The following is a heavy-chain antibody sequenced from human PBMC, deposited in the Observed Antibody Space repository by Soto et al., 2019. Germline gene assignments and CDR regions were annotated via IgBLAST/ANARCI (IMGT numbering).Heavy chain of an antibody. V-gene: IGHV4-39*01. D-gene: IGHD3-3*01. CDR3: ARHLSESRYDLNY. J-gene: IGHJ4*02. CDR2: IYFSGST. CDR1: GGYITSDSYY. Sequence: PSETLSLTCTVSGGYITSDSYYWACIRQPPGKGLEWIGSIYFSGSTYYNSALKSRLAISIDMSKNQFSLNLSSVTDADTAVYYCARHLSESRYDLNYWGQGTPVTVSS.